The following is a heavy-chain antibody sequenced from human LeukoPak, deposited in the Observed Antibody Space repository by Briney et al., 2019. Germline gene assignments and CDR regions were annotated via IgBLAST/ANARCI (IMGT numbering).Heavy chain of an antibody. D-gene: IGHD2-2*01. CDR3: ARGNRQYCSSTSCHYYYGMDV. CDR2: IYYSGST. Sequence: SETLSLTCTVSGGSISSYYWSWIWQPPGKGLEWIGYIYYSGSTNYNPSLKSRVTISVDTSKNQFSLKLSSVTAADTAVYYCARGNRQYCSSTSCHYYYGMDVWGQGTTVTVSS. CDR1: GGSISSYY. V-gene: IGHV4-59*01. J-gene: IGHJ6*02.